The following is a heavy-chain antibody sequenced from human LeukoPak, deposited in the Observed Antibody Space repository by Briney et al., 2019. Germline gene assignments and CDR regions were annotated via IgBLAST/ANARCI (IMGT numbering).Heavy chain of an antibody. CDR2: IDYSGNT. CDR3: ARDRAARSHYYYYMDV. CDR1: GGSFSGLY. Sequence: SETLSLTCAVYGGSFSGLYWTWIRQTPGKGLEWIGEIDYSGNTNYNPPLKSRVTISIDTSKNQFSLKVRSVTAADTAVYYCARDRAARSHYYYYMDVWGKGTTVTVSS. J-gene: IGHJ6*03. V-gene: IGHV4-34*01. D-gene: IGHD6-6*01.